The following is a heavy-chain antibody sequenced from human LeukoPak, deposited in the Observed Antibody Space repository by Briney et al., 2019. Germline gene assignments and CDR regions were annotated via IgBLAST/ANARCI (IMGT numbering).Heavy chain of an antibody. D-gene: IGHD7-27*01. CDR3: ARQALPGDLDY. CDR2: IYYSGST. Sequence: KPSETLSLTCTVSGGSISSGDYYRSWIRQPPGKGLEWIGYIYYSGSTYYNPSLKSRVTISVDTSKNQFSLKLSSVTAADTAVYYCARQALPGDLDYWGQGTLVTVSS. V-gene: IGHV4-30-4*08. CDR1: GGSISSGDYY. J-gene: IGHJ4*02.